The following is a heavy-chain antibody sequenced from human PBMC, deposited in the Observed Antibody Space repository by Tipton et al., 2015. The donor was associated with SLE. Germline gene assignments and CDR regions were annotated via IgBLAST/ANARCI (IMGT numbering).Heavy chain of an antibody. Sequence: TLSLTCTVSGGSISSYYWSWIRQPPGKGLEWIGYIYYSGSTNYNPSLKSRVTISVDTSKNQFSLKLSSVTAADTAVYYCARDPGTGDDDYWGQGTLVTVSS. V-gene: IGHV4-59*12. J-gene: IGHJ4*02. CDR2: IYYSGST. CDR1: GGSISSYY. CDR3: ARDPGTGDDDY. D-gene: IGHD7-27*01.